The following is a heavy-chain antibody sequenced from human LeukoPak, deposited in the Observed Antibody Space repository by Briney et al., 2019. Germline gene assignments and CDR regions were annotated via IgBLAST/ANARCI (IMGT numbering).Heavy chain of an antibody. V-gene: IGHV3-30*18. CDR3: AKGDYGSGSSYHY. Sequence: PGGSLRLSCAASGFTFSSYGMHWVRQAPGKGLEWVAVISYDGSNKYYADSVKGRFTISRDNSKNTLYLQMNSLRAEDTAVYYCAKGDYGSGSSYHYWGQGTLVTVFS. J-gene: IGHJ4*02. CDR2: ISYDGSNK. D-gene: IGHD3-10*01. CDR1: GFTFSSYG.